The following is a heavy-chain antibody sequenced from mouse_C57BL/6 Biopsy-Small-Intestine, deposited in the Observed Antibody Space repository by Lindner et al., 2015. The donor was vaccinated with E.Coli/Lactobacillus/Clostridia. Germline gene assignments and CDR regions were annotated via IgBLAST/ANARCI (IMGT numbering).Heavy chain of an antibody. CDR1: GYSFTDYN. J-gene: IGHJ2*01. D-gene: IGHD6-5*01. CDR2: ITPNFGTT. Sequence: VQLQESGPELVKPGASVKISCKASGYSFTDYNMNWVKQNNGKSLEWIGVITPNFGTTSYNPKFEGKATLTVDQSSTTAYLQLNSLTSEDSAVYYCARSLRVDYFDYWGQGTTLTVSS. V-gene: IGHV1-39*01. CDR3: ARSLRVDYFDY.